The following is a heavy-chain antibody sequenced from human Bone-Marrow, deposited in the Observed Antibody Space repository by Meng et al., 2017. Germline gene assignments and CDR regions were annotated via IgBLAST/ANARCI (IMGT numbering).Heavy chain of an antibody. CDR2: INPNSGGT. CDR3: ARVRWELPDY. V-gene: IGHV1-2*06. CDR1: GYTFTGYY. Sequence: QVRLVQSGAEVKRPGASVKVSCKASGYTFTGYYMHWVPRAPGQGLEWMGRINPNSGGTTSAQKFQGRVTMTRDTSISTAYMELSRLRSDDTAVYYCARVRWELPDYWGQGTLVTVSS. D-gene: IGHD1-26*01. J-gene: IGHJ4*02.